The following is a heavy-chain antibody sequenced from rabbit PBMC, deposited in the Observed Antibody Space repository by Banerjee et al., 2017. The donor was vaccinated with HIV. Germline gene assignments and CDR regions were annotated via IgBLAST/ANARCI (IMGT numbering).Heavy chain of an antibody. D-gene: IGHD8-1*01. Sequence: QQQLEESGGGLVKPGGTLTLTCTASGIDFGSSCWICWVRQAPGKGLEWIACIYADDRNTKYASWAKGRFTISKASSTTVTLQMTSLTAADTATYFCARRGGNGVAVYSTDAFDPWGQGTLVTVS. CDR2: IYADDRNT. CDR3: ARRGGNGVAVYSTDAFDP. J-gene: IGHJ2*01. CDR1: GIDFGSSCW. V-gene: IGHV1S45*01.